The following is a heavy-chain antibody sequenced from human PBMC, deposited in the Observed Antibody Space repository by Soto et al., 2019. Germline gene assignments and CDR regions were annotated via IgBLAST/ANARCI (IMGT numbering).Heavy chain of an antibody. CDR1: GFSLSNARMG. D-gene: IGHD1-1*01. J-gene: IGHJ6*03. CDR3: APILLSTVGFHDADKYYYYMDV. Sequence: SGPTLVNPTETLTLTCTVSGFSLSNARMGVSWIRQPPGKALELLAHIFSNDEKSYSTSLKSRLTISKDTSKSQVVLTMTNMDHVETATYHCAPILLSTVGFHDADKYYYYMDVWRKVNTVTVSS. V-gene: IGHV2-26*01. CDR2: IFSNDEK.